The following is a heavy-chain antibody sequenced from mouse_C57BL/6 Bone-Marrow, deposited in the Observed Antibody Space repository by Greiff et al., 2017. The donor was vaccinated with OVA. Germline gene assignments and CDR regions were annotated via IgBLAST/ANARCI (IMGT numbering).Heavy chain of an antibody. D-gene: IGHD1-1*01. CDR2: IDPSDSYT. V-gene: IGHV1-69*01. Sequence: QVQLQQPGAELVMPGASVKLSCKASGYTFTSYWMHWVKQRPGQGLEWIGEIDPSDSYTNYNQKFKGKSTLTVDKSSSTAYMQLSSLTSEDSAVYYCARRRLLRSFMDYWGQGTSVTVSA. CDR3: ARRRLLRSFMDY. J-gene: IGHJ4*01. CDR1: GYTFTSYW.